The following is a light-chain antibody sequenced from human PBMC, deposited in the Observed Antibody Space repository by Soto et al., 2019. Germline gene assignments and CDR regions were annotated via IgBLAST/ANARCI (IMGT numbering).Light chain of an antibody. CDR3: QTWGAGFSVV. J-gene: IGLJ2*01. CDR2: VNTDGSH. CDR1: SGHSSYA. V-gene: IGLV4-69*01. Sequence: QPVLTQSPSASASLGASVKLTCTLSSGHSSYAIAWHQQQPEKGPRYLMKVNTDGSHNKGDGIPDRFSGSSSGAERYLTISSRQSEDEAADYCQTWGAGFSVVFGGGTKLTVL.